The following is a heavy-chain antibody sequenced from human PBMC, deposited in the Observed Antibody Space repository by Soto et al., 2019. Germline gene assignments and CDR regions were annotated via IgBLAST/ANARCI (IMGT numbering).Heavy chain of an antibody. V-gene: IGHV1-3*04. Sequence: ASVKVSCKASGYTFTSYAMHWVRQAPGQRLEWIGWINTGNGNTKYSQKFQGRVTITRDTSASTAYMELSSLRSEDTAVYYCAREPTGYDFWSGYYVYWGQGTLVTVSS. CDR1: GYTFTSYA. J-gene: IGHJ4*02. CDR2: INTGNGNT. D-gene: IGHD3-3*01. CDR3: AREPTGYDFWSGYYVY.